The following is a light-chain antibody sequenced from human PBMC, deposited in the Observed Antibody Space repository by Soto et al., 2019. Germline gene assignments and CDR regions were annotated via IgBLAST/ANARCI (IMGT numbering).Light chain of an antibody. J-gene: IGKJ4*01. V-gene: IGKV3D-15*01. CDR1: QSVNSRY. CDR3: QRYNNWPLT. Sequence: EIVLTQSPGTLSLSPGERATLSCRASQSVNSRYLAWYQQKAGQAPRLLIYGASSRATGIPDRFSGSGSGTEFTLTINSLQSEDFAVYYCQRYNNWPLTFGGGTKVDIK. CDR2: GAS.